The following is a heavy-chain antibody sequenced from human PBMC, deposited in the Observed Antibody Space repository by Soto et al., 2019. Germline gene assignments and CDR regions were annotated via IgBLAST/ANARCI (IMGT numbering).Heavy chain of an antibody. CDR1: GFTFSSYA. D-gene: IGHD2-2*02. J-gene: IGHJ4*02. CDR2: ISGSGGST. V-gene: IGHV3-23*01. Sequence: LRLSCAASGFTFSSYAMSWVCQAPGKGLEWVSAISGSGGSTYYADSVKGRFTISRDNSKNTLYLQMNSLRAEDTAVYYCAKTPPDIVVVPAAINYWGQGTLVTVSS. CDR3: AKTPPDIVVVPAAINY.